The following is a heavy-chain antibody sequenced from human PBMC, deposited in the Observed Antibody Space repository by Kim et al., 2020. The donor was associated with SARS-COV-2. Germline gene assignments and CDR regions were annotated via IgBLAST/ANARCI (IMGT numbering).Heavy chain of an antibody. Sequence: LKSRVTISVDTSKNQFSLKLSSVTAADTAVYYCARGFAYGSGSYYDIFDYWGQGTLVTVSS. D-gene: IGHD3-10*01. J-gene: IGHJ4*02. V-gene: IGHV4-34*01. CDR3: ARGFAYGSGSYYDIFDY.